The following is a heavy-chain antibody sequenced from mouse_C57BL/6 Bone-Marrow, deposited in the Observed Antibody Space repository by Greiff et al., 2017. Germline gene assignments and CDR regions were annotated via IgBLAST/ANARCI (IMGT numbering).Heavy chain of an antibody. J-gene: IGHJ2*01. Sequence: VQLKESGPGLVKPSQSLSLTCSVTGYSITSGYYWNWNRQFPGNKLEWMGYISYDGSNNYNPSLKNRISITRDTSTNPFFLTLNSVTTEDTATYYCARRGTYWAFDYWGKGTTLTVSS. CDR3: ARRGTYWAFDY. CDR1: GYSITSGYY. CDR2: ISYDGSN. D-gene: IGHD4-1*01. V-gene: IGHV3-6*01.